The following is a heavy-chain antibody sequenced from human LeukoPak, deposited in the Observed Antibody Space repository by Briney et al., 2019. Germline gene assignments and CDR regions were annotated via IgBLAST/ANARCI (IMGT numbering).Heavy chain of an antibody. V-gene: IGHV5-51*01. CDR3: ARLQKAGYYYYYMDV. Sequence: GESLKISCKGSGYSFTSYWIGWVRQMPGKGLEWMGIIYPGDSDTRYSPSFQGQVTISADKSISTAYLQWSSLKASDTAMYYCARLQKAGYYYYYMDVWGKGTTVTISS. CDR2: IYPGDSDT. J-gene: IGHJ6*03. D-gene: IGHD6-25*01. CDR1: GYSFTSYW.